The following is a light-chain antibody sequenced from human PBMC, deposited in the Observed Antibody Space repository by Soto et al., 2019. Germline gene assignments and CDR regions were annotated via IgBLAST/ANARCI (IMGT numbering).Light chain of an antibody. J-gene: IGLJ1*01. CDR2: SNY. Sequence: QSVLTQPPSAFGTPGQRVTISCSGSSSNIESNTVTWYQQLPGTAPKLVIYSNYDRPSGVPDRFSGSTSGTSASLVIRGLQSEDEADYYCAAWDDILNGYVFGGGTKVTVL. CDR3: AAWDDILNGYV. CDR1: SSNIESNT. V-gene: IGLV1-44*01.